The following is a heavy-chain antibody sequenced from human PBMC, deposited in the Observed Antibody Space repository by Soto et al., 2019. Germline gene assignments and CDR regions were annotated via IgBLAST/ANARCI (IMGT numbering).Heavy chain of an antibody. CDR3: ARRGSGSYYDY. D-gene: IGHD1-26*01. CDR1: GFTSSSYA. V-gene: IGHV3-23*01. J-gene: IGHJ4*02. Sequence: EVQLLESGGGLVQPGGSLRLSCAASGFTSSSYAMRWVRQAPVKGLEWVSAISGSGDSTYYADSVKGRLTSSRDNSKNTLYLQMNSLRAEDTAVYYCARRGSGSYYDYWGQGTLVTVSS. CDR2: ISGSGDST.